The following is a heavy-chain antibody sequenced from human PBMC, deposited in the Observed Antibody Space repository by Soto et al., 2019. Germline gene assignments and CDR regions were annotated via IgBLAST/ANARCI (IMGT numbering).Heavy chain of an antibody. CDR3: ASWVDYYYYMDV. V-gene: IGHV3-33*01. Sequence: GGSLRLSCAAAGFTCGSYGRRWIRQDPGKGLEWMAVIWYDGSNKYYADSVKGRFTISRDNSKNTMYLQMNSLRAEVTAVYYCASWVDYYYYMDVWGKGTTVTVSS. D-gene: IGHD3-16*01. J-gene: IGHJ6*03. CDR1: GFTCGSYG. CDR2: IWYDGSNK.